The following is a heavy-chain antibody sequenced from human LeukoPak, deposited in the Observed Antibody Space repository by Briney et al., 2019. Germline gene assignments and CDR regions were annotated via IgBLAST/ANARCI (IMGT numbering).Heavy chain of an antibody. D-gene: IGHD3-16*01. V-gene: IGHV4-39*01. CDR1: GGSISSSSYY. Sequence: PSETLSLTCTVSGGSISSSSYYWGWIRQPPGKGLEWIGSIYYSGSTYYDPSLKSRVTISVDTSKNQFSPKLSSVTAADTAVYYCARHPRRLCAFDIWGQGTMVTVSS. J-gene: IGHJ3*02. CDR3: ARHPRRLCAFDI. CDR2: IYYSGST.